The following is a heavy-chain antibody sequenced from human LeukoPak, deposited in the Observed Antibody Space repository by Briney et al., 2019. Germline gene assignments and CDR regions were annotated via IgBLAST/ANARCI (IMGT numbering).Heavy chain of an antibody. CDR3: ASGPNYCSSTSCYRNYYYYYMDV. Sequence: GGSLRLSCAASGFTFSSYWMSWVRQAPGKGLEWVANIKQDGSEKYYVDSVEGRFTISRDNAKNSLYLQMNSLRAEDTAVYYCASGPNYCSSTSCYRNYYYYYMDVWGKGTTVTISS. D-gene: IGHD2-2*02. CDR2: IKQDGSEK. J-gene: IGHJ6*03. CDR1: GFTFSSYW. V-gene: IGHV3-7*01.